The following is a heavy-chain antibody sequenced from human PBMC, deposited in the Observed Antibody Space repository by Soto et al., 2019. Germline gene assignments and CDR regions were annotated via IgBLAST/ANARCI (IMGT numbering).Heavy chain of an antibody. CDR2: ISSSSSYI. J-gene: IGHJ3*02. D-gene: IGHD6-19*01. V-gene: IGHV3-21*01. CDR1: GFTFSSYS. Sequence: GGSLRLSCAASGFTFSSYSMNWVRQAPGKGLEWVSSISSSSSYIYYADSVKGRFTISRDNAKNSLYLQVNSLRAEDTAVYYCARSPKLAVAGLLPNAFDIWGQGTMVTVSS. CDR3: ARSPKLAVAGLLPNAFDI.